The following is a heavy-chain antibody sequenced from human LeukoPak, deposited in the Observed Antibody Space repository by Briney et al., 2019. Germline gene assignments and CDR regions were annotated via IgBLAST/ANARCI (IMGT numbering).Heavy chain of an antibody. V-gene: IGHV3-9*01. D-gene: IGHD3-22*01. J-gene: IGHJ4*02. Sequence: PGESLRLSCAASGFTFDDYAMHWVRQAPGKGLEWVSGISWNSGSIGYADSVKGRFTISRDNAKNSLYLQMNSLRAEDTALYYCAKTAYDSSGYYYGVFDYWGQGTLVTVSS. CDR2: ISWNSGSI. CDR3: AKTAYDSSGYYYGVFDY. CDR1: GFTFDDYA.